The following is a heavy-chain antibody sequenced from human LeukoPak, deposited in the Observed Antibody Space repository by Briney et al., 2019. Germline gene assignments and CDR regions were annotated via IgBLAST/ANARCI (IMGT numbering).Heavy chain of an antibody. J-gene: IGHJ4*02. CDR1: GGYISSYY. CDR2: IYYSGST. CDR3: ASQAGFDPTY. V-gene: IGHV4-59*08. Sequence: PSETLSLTCTVSGGYISSYYWSWIRQPPGKGLEWIGYIYYSGSTYYNPSLKSRVTISVDTSKNQFSLKLSSVTAADTAVYYCASQAGFDPTYWGQGTLVTVSS. D-gene: IGHD6-19*01.